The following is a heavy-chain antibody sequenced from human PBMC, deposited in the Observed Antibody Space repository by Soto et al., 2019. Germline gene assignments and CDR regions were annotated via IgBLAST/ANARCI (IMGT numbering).Heavy chain of an antibody. CDR2: INHSGST. CDR1: GGSFSGYY. CDR3: ARRMTTVTRGQRQFDY. Sequence: QVQLQQWGAGLLKPSETLSLTCAVYGGSFSGYYWSWIRQPPGKGLEWIGEINHSGSTNYNPSLKSRVTISVDTSKNQFSLKLSSVTAADTAVYYCARRMTTVTRGQRQFDYWGQGTLVTVSS. D-gene: IGHD4-17*01. V-gene: IGHV4-34*01. J-gene: IGHJ4*02.